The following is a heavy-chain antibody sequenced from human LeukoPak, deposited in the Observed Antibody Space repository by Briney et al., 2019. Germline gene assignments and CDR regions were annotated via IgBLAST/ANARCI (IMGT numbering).Heavy chain of an antibody. CDR1: GFTFSDYY. J-gene: IGHJ3*02. Sequence: GGSLRLSCAASGFTFSDYYMSWIRQAPGKGLEWVSYISSSGSTIYYADSVKGRFTISRDNAKNSLYLQMNSLRAEDTAVYYCARGYRPPVLKVVGALFAFDIWGQGTMVTVSS. CDR2: ISSSGSTI. CDR3: ARGYRPPVLKVVGALFAFDI. D-gene: IGHD2-15*01. V-gene: IGHV3-11*01.